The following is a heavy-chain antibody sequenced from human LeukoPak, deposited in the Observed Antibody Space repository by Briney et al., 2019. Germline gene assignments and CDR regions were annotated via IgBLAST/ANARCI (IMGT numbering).Heavy chain of an antibody. V-gene: IGHV4-59*11. CDR1: GGSIKNHY. Sequence: PSETLSLTCTVSGGSIKNHYWSWIRQPPGKRLEWIGHSHYSGNTYQNPSLKSRVTISVDTSKNQFSLKLNSVTAADTAVYYCARGVAAAGSYNWFDLWGQGTLVTVSS. J-gene: IGHJ5*02. D-gene: IGHD6-13*01. CDR2: SHYSGNT. CDR3: ARGVAAAGSYNWFDL.